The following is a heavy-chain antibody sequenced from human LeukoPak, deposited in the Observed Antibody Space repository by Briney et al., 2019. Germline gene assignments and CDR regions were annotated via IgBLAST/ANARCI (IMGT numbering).Heavy chain of an antibody. V-gene: IGHV1-46*01. J-gene: IGHJ3*02. D-gene: IGHD3-16*01. CDR3: ARRGFLRSDAFDI. Sequence: ASVKVSCKASGYTFTSYYMHWVRQAPGQGLEWMGIINPSGGSTSYAQKLQGRVTMTRDTSISTAYMELSRLRSDDTAVYYCARRGFLRSDAFDIWGQGTMVTVPS. CDR2: INPSGGST. CDR1: GYTFTSYY.